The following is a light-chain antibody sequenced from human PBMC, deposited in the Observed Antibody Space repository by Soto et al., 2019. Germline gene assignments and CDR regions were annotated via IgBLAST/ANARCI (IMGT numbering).Light chain of an antibody. Sequence: QSALTQPASVSGSPGQSITIYCTGTSSDVGGYNYVSWYQQHPGKAPKLMIYEVSNRPSGVSNRFSGSKSGITASLTISGLQAEDEADYYCSSYTSTSTLVFGGGTKLTVL. CDR2: EVS. CDR3: SSYTSTSTLV. CDR1: SSDVGGYNY. J-gene: IGLJ2*01. V-gene: IGLV2-14*01.